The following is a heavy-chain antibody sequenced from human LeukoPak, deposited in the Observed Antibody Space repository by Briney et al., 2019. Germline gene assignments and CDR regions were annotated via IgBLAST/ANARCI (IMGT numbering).Heavy chain of an antibody. CDR1: GITVNSTY. CDR2: AYSDGNT. V-gene: IGHV3-66*04. J-gene: IGHJ6*02. CDR3: ARRFGSGWPGYFYYAMDV. Sequence: GGSLRLSCAASGITVNSTYISWVRQAPGKGLGWVSVAYSDGNTYYAGSVKGRFTISRDNSKNTLFLQMNSLRAEDTAVYYCARRFGSGWPGYFYYAMDVWGQGTTVAVSS. D-gene: IGHD6-19*01.